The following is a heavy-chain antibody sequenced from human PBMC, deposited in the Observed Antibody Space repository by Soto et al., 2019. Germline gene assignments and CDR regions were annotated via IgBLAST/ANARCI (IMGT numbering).Heavy chain of an antibody. V-gene: IGHV4-34*01. CDR1: GGSFSGHY. Sequence: QVQLQQWGAGPLRPLETLSLTCGVSGGSFSGHYWAWIRQSPGKGLEWIGEINDRGSINYNPALKSRVGIAVDTAENDYSRNRRSVTAAGTAVYYCAREGHDILTGPPWVWYFDLWGRGTLVTVSS. CDR3: AREGHDILTGPPWVWYFDL. CDR2: INDRGSI. D-gene: IGHD3-9*01. J-gene: IGHJ2*01.